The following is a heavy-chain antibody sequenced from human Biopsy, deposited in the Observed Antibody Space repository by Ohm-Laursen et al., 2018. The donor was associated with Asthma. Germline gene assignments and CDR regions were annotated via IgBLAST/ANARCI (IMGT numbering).Heavy chain of an antibody. V-gene: IGHV1-18*01. J-gene: IGHJ4*02. D-gene: IGHD6-19*01. CDR2: ISAYNGNT. CDR3: ARSVAGYFDY. CDR1: GYTFTTYG. Sequence: SVKVSCKASGYTFTTYGISWVRQAPGQGLEWMGWISAYNGNTNYAQNLQGRVTMTTDTSTSTAYMDLRSVRSDDTAVYYCARSVAGYFDYWGQGTLVTVSS.